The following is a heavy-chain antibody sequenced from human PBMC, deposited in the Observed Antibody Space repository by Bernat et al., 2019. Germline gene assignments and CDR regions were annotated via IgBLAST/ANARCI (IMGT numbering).Heavy chain of an antibody. V-gene: IGHV4-59*01. CDR3: ARGGSGVGADD. D-gene: IGHD3-3*01. J-gene: IGHJ4*02. CDR1: GGSISTYY. CDR2: IYYSGST. Sequence: QVQLQESGPGLVKPSETLSLTCTVSGGSISTYYWSWIRQPPGKGLEWIGTIYYSGSTNYNPSLKSRVTISVDTSTNQFSLKLSSVTAADTAMYYCARGGSGVGADDWGGGTLVTVSS.